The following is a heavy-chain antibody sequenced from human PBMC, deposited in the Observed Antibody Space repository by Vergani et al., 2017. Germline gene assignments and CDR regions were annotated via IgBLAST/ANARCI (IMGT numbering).Heavy chain of an antibody. CDR2: IYYSGST. J-gene: IGHJ4*02. D-gene: IGHD3-10*01. Sequence: QLQLQESGPGLVKPSETLSLTCTVSGGSISSSSYYWGWIRQPPGKGLEWIGSIYYSGSTYYNPSLKRRVTISVDTSKNQFSLKLSSVTAADTAVYYCATNPPSLLWFGENSYYFDYWGQGTLVTVSS. CDR1: GGSISSSSYY. CDR3: ATNPPSLLWFGENSYYFDY. V-gene: IGHV4-39*07.